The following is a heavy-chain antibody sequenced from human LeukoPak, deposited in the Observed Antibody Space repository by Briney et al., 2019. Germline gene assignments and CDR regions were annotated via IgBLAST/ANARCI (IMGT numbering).Heavy chain of an antibody. CDR1: GGAISSYY. D-gene: IGHD3-3*01. Sequence: SETLSLTCTVSGGAISSYYWSWIRQSPGKGLEWIRYIYYSGSTNYHPSLKSRVTMSVDTSNQFSLKLSSVTAADTALYYCARGLRHLEWSHDAFDIWGQGTTVTVSS. CDR2: IYYSGST. V-gene: IGHV4-59*01. CDR3: ARGLRHLEWSHDAFDI. J-gene: IGHJ3*02.